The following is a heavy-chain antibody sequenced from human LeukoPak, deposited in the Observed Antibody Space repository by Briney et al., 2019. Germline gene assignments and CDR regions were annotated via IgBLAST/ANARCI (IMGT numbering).Heavy chain of an antibody. Sequence: GGSLRLSCAASGFTFSSYSMNWVRQAPGKGLEWVSSISSSSSYIYYADSVKGRFTISRDNAKNSLYLQMNSLRAEDTAVYYCARVPWTSSRRGAFDIWGHGTVVTVSS. V-gene: IGHV3-21*01. CDR3: ARVPWTSSRRGAFDI. D-gene: IGHD6-13*01. CDR2: ISSSSSYI. J-gene: IGHJ3*02. CDR1: GFTFSSYS.